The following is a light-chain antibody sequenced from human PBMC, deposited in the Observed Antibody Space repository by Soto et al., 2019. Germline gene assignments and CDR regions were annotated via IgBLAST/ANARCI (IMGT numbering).Light chain of an antibody. J-gene: IGKJ5*01. V-gene: IGKV3-15*01. CDR2: GAS. Sequence: EIVLMQSPGTLSLSPGERATLSYRASQTLRRTYIAWYQQKPGQAPRLLFYGASTGATGLPARFSGSGSGTEFTLTINSLRAEDCAVYYCQQYYNWPRTFGQGTRLEIK. CDR1: QTLRRT. CDR3: QQYYNWPRT.